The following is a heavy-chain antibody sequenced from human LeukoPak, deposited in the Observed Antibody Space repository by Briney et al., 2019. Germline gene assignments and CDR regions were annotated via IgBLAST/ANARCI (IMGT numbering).Heavy chain of an antibody. CDR3: ARRYCSGRSCYYFDY. D-gene: IGHD2-15*01. V-gene: IGHV5-51*01. Sequence: PGDSLEISCKGSGYTFPSYWIGWVRQMPGKGLEWMGIIHPDDSDTRYSPSFQGQVTISADKSISTAYLQWSSLKASDTAMYYCARRYCSGRSCYYFDYWGQGTLVTVSS. CDR2: IHPDDSDT. J-gene: IGHJ4*02. CDR1: GYTFPSYW.